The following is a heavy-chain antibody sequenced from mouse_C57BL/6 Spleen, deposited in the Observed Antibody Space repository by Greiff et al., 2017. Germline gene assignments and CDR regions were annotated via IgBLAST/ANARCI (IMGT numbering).Heavy chain of an antibody. D-gene: IGHD2-5*01. J-gene: IGHJ2*01. CDR2: IYPGDGDT. CDR1: GYAFSSSW. CDR3: ATYSNYVYDY. V-gene: IGHV1-82*01. Sequence: QVQLQQSGPELVKPGASVKISCKASGYAFSSSWLNWVKQRPGKGLEWIGRIYPGDGDTNYNGKFKGKATLTADKSSSTAYMQLSSLTSEDSAVYFCATYSNYVYDYWGKGITLTVSS.